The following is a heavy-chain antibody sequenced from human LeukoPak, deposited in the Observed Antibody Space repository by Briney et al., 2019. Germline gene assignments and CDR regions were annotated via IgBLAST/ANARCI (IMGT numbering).Heavy chain of an antibody. J-gene: IGHJ6*04. V-gene: IGHV3-7*01. Sequence: GGSLRISCAASGSSFSTYWMNWVRQAPGEGLEWVANIKKDGSETYDVDSVKGRFTISRDNAKNSLYLQMKSLRDEDTAVYYCAGGSGWLMDVWGKGTTVTVSS. CDR2: IKKDGSET. CDR3: AGGSGWLMDV. D-gene: IGHD6-19*01. CDR1: GSSFSTYW.